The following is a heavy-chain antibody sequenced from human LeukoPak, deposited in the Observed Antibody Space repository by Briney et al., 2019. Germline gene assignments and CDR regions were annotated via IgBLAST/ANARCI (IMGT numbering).Heavy chain of an antibody. CDR1: EFTFSSYC. CDR2: ISNGSGNR. D-gene: IGHD1-26*01. J-gene: IGHJ6*03. V-gene: IGHV3-48*01. Sequence: GGSLRLSCVASEFTFSSYCMSWVRQAPGEGLGWLSYISNGSGNRYYADSVKGRFTISRDNAKNLLNQQMNNLRADDTAVYYCARAAKWEFYHYYMDVWGKGTTVAVSS. CDR3: ARAAKWEFYHYYMDV.